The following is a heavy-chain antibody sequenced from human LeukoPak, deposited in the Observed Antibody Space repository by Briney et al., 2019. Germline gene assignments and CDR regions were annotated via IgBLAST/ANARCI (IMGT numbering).Heavy chain of an antibody. CDR1: GGSINSGSYF. D-gene: IGHD1-26*01. V-gene: IGHV4-61*02. Sequence: SQTLSLTCTVSGGSINSGSYFWSWIRQPAGKGLEWIGRIYTSGITYYNSSLMSRATISIDTSKNQFSLKLSSVTAADTAVYYCARSNSGSYRELDYWGQGALVTVSS. CDR2: IYTSGIT. CDR3: ARSNSGSYRELDY. J-gene: IGHJ4*02.